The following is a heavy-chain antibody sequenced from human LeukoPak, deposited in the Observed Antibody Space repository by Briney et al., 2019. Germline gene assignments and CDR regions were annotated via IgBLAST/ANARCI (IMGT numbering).Heavy chain of an antibody. V-gene: IGHV3-11*04. D-gene: IGHD7-27*01. CDR2: IDKTSSNI. Sequence: PGGSLRLSCAASGFTFSDYYMSWIRQAPGKGLEWISYIDKTSSNIYYADSVKGRFTISRDNAKNSLYLQMNSLRAEDTAVYYCARESYWGSSAKGFDYWGQGTLVTVSS. CDR1: GFTFSDYY. CDR3: ARESYWGSSAKGFDY. J-gene: IGHJ4*02.